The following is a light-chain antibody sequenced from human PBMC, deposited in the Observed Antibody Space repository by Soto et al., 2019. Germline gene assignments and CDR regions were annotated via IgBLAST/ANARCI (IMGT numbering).Light chain of an antibody. J-gene: IGKJ1*01. CDR2: GAS. CDR1: QSVSSSF. V-gene: IGKV3-20*01. Sequence: ELVLTQSPGTLSLAPGERATLSCRASQSVSSSFLVWYKQRPGQARRLLMSGASTRATGTPDRFSGGGSGTDLTITISRLEPEDAEVYYGQQYDSSPETFGQGTKVDIK. CDR3: QQYDSSPET.